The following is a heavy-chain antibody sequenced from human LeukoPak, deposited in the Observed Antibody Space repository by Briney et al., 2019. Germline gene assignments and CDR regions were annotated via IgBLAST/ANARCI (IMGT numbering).Heavy chain of an antibody. V-gene: IGHV3-30*04. CDR1: GFTFSSYA. Sequence: GRSLRLSCAASGFTFSSYAMHWVRQHPGKGLEWVAVISYDRSNKYYADSVKGRFTISRDNSKNTLYLQMNSLRAEDTAVYYCARDDEVVAATGTFDYWGQGTLVTVSS. D-gene: IGHD2-15*01. J-gene: IGHJ4*02. CDR3: ARDDEVVAATGTFDY. CDR2: ISYDRSNK.